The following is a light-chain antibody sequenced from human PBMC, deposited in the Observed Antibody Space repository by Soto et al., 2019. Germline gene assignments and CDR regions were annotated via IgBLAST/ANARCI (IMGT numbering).Light chain of an antibody. V-gene: IGKV1-5*01. Sequence: DIRMTQSPTTLAASIGDRVTITCAASQSISSWVSWYQQKPGKAPKLLIYAASTIPSGVPSRFSGSGSGTDFTLTISSLQAEDFATYYCLHYYNLPRTFGQGTKVAIK. CDR2: AAS. CDR1: QSISSW. CDR3: LHYYNLPRT. J-gene: IGKJ1*01.